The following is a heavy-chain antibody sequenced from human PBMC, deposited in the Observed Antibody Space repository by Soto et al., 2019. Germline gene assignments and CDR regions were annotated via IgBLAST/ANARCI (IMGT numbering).Heavy chain of an antibody. J-gene: IGHJ4*02. CDR2: ISTGGDTT. CDR1: GFTFSTYA. Sequence: EVQLLESGGGLVQPGGSLRLSCAASGFTFSTYAMTWVRQAPEKGLEWVSGISTGGDTTYYADSVKGRFTISRDNSKKMLYLKMDSLRAEDTAIYHFATQASGLYTPWDYWGQGTLVIVSS. CDR3: ATQASGLYTPWDY. V-gene: IGHV3-23*01. D-gene: IGHD6-19*01.